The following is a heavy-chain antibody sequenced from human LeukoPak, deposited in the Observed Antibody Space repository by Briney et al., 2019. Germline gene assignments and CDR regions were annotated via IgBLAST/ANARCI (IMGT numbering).Heavy chain of an antibody. Sequence: GASVKVSCKASGYTFTSYDINWVRQATGQGLEWMGWMNPNSGNTGYAQKFQGRVTMTRNTSISTAYMELSSLRSEDTAVYYCARGRHCSSTSYYNPRWFDPWGQGTLVTVSS. CDR1: GYTFTSYD. D-gene: IGHD2-2*02. CDR2: MNPNSGNT. J-gene: IGHJ5*02. CDR3: ARGRHCSSTSYYNPRWFDP. V-gene: IGHV1-8*01.